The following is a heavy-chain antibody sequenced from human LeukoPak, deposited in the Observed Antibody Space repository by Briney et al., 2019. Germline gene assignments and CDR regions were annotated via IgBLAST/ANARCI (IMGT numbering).Heavy chain of an antibody. J-gene: IGHJ5*02. CDR1: GYTFTGYY. CDR3: ARAKGPGLDWFDP. V-gene: IGHV1-2*02. Sequence: ASVKVSCKASGYTFTGYYMHWVRQAPGQGLEWMGWINPNSGGTNYAQKFQGRVTMTRDTSISTAYMELSRLRSDDMAVYYCARAKGPGLDWFDPWGQGTLVTVSS. CDR2: INPNSGGT.